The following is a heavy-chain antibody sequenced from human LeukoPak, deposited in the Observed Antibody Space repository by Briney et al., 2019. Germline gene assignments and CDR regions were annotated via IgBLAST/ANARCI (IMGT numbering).Heavy chain of an antibody. CDR3: ARGIGSFGVALSLGGFRFDY. Sequence: SETLSLTCAVYGGSFSGYYWSWIRQPPGKGLEWIGEINHSGSTNYNPSLKSRVTISVDTSKNQFSLKLSSVTAADTAVYYCARGIGSFGVALSLGGFRFDYWGQGTLVTVSS. CDR2: INHSGST. J-gene: IGHJ4*02. V-gene: IGHV4-34*01. CDR1: GGSFSGYY. D-gene: IGHD3-16*01.